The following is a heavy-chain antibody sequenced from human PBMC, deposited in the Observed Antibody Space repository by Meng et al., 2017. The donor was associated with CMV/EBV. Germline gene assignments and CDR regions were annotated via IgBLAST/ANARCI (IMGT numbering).Heavy chain of an antibody. CDR1: GFTVSSNY. Sequence: SCEASGFTVSSNYMSWVRQAPGKGLEWVSVIYSGGSTYYADSVKGRFTISRDNSKNTLYLQMNSLRAEDTAVYYCARAASSSMTLDPWSQGTLVTVSS. CDR2: IYSGGST. D-gene: IGHD2/OR15-2a*01. V-gene: IGHV3-66*02. J-gene: IGHJ5*02. CDR3: ARAASSSMTLDP.